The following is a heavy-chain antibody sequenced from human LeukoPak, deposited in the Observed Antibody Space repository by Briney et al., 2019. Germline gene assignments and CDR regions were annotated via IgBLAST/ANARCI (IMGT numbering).Heavy chain of an antibody. Sequence: SETLSLTCTVSGGSISSSSYYWGWIRQPPGKGLEWIGSIYYSGSTYYNPSLKSRVTISVDTSKNQFSLKLSSVTAADTAVYYCARPGSGDVAWFDPWGQGTLVTVSS. J-gene: IGHJ5*02. CDR1: GGSISSSSYY. V-gene: IGHV4-39*01. D-gene: IGHD5-24*01. CDR3: ARPGSGDVAWFDP. CDR2: IYYSGST.